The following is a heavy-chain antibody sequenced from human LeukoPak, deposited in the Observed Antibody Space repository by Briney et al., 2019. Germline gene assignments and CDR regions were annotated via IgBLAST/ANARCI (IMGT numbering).Heavy chain of an antibody. V-gene: IGHV3-30*03. CDR1: GFTFSSYG. D-gene: IGHD3-22*01. CDR2: ISYDGSNK. Sequence: PGRSLRLSCAASGFTFSSYGMHWVRQAPGKGLEWVAVISYDGSNKYYADYVKGRFTISRDNSKNTLYLQMNSLRAEDTAVYYCARSYYYDSSGYYDTFSSFDYWGQGTLVTVSS. CDR3: ARSYYYDSSGYYDTFSSFDY. J-gene: IGHJ4*02.